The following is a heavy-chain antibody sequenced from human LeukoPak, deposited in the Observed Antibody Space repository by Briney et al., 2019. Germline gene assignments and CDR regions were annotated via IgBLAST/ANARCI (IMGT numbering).Heavy chain of an antibody. Sequence: SETLSLTCTVSGGSISNYYWSWIRQPPGKGLKWIGYIFYRGSIDYSPSLQSRVTISVDTSKNHLSLRLTSVTAADTAVYFCARGVVLGQDDAFDIWGRGTMVTVSS. CDR1: GGSISNYY. V-gene: IGHV4-59*12. D-gene: IGHD3/OR15-3a*01. CDR3: ARGVVLGQDDAFDI. J-gene: IGHJ3*02. CDR2: IFYRGSI.